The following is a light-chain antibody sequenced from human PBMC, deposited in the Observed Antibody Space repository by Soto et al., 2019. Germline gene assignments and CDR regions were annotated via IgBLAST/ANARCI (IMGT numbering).Light chain of an antibody. CDR1: SSDVGGYIY. V-gene: IGLV2-14*01. J-gene: IGLJ1*01. Sequence: QSALTQPASVSGSPGQSITISCTGTSSDVGGYIYVSWYQQHLGKAPKLMIYDVTSRPSGVSYRFSGSKSGNTASLTISGLQAEDEADYYCSSYTTSSSYVFGTGTKLTVL. CDR2: DVT. CDR3: SSYTTSSSYV.